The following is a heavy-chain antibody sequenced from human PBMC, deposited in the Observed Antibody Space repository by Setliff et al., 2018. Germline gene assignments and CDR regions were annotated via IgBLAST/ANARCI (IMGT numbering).Heavy chain of an antibody. Sequence: GGSLRLSCAASGFSFSNYAMHWVRQAPGRGLEWVAFTQFDGNDRYFADSVKGRFTISRDNSKNTLYLQMNSLRAEDTAVYYCARAIRNWNFSHYYYYMDVWGKGTTVTVSS. V-gene: IGHV3-30*02. CDR3: ARAIRNWNFSHYYYYMDV. CDR2: TQFDGNDR. J-gene: IGHJ6*03. CDR1: GFSFSNYA. D-gene: IGHD1-7*01.